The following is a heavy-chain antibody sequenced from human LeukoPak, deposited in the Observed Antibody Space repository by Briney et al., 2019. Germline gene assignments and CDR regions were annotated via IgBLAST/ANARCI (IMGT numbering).Heavy chain of an antibody. CDR2: ISSSGSTI. CDR3: ARARGIDLESRGLDY. Sequence: GGSLRLSCAASGFTFSSYEMNWVRQAPGQGLEWVSYISSSGSTIYYADSVKGRFTISRDNAKNSLYLQMNSLRAEDTAVYYCARARGIDLESRGLDYWGQGTLVTVSS. J-gene: IGHJ4*02. D-gene: IGHD3-10*01. V-gene: IGHV3-48*03. CDR1: GFTFSSYE.